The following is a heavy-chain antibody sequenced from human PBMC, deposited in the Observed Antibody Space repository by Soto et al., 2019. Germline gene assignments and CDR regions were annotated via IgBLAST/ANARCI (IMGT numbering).Heavy chain of an antibody. CDR1: GYTFTSYD. CDR2: MNPNSGNT. D-gene: IGHD1-7*01. CDR3: ARHGITGTTYYFGY. Sequence: ASVKVSCKASGYTFTSYDINWVRQATGQGLEWMGWMNPNSGNTGYAQKFQGRVTMTRNTSISTAYMELSSLRSEDTAVYYCARHGITGTTYYFGYWGQGTLVTVSS. V-gene: IGHV1-8*01. J-gene: IGHJ4*02.